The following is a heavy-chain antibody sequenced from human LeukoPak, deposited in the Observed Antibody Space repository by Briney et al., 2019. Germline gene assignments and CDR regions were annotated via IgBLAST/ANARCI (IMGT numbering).Heavy chain of an antibody. J-gene: IGHJ4*02. V-gene: IGHV3-30*02. CDR2: IRYDGSNK. D-gene: IGHD3-16*01. CDR3: AKVRGVRMGGESRTLDY. Sequence: GGSLRLSCAASGFTFSRHSMNWVRQAPGKGLEWVAFIRYDGSNKYYADSVKGRFTISRDNSKNTLYLQMNSLRAEDTAVYYCAKVRGVRMGGESRTLDYWGQGTLVTVSS. CDR1: GFTFSRHS.